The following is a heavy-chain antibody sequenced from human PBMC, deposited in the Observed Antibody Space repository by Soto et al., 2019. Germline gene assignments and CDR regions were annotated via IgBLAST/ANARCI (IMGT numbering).Heavy chain of an antibody. V-gene: IGHV3-30-3*01. CDR3: ARDSGFLEWLPTQYGMDV. CDR2: ISYDGSNK. D-gene: IGHD3-3*01. Sequence: GGSLRLSCAASGFPFSSYAMHWVRQAPGKGLEWVAVISYDGSNKYYADSVKGRFTISRDNSKNTLYLQMNSLRAEDTAVYYCARDSGFLEWLPTQYGMDVWGQGTTVTVSS. CDR1: GFPFSSYA. J-gene: IGHJ6*02.